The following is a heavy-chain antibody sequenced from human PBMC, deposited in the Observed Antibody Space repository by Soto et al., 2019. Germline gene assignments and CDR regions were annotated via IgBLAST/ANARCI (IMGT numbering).Heavy chain of an antibody. V-gene: IGHV5-51*01. D-gene: IGHD3-9*01. CDR2: IYPGDSDT. CDR3: AKAGYYDILTGYGAFDY. J-gene: IGHJ4*02. CDR1: GYSFTSYW. Sequence: GESLKISCKGSGYSFTSYWIGWVRQMPGKGLEWMGIIYPGDSDTRYSTSCQGQDTISADKAINTAYMQWSSLKASDTAMYYCAKAGYYDILTGYGAFDYWGQGTLVTISS.